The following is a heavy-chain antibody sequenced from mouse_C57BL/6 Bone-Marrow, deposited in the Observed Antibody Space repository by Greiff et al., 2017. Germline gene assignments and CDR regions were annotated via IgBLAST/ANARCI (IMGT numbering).Heavy chain of an antibody. CDR3: AGSSGYVGVAY. J-gene: IGHJ3*01. D-gene: IGHD3-2*02. V-gene: IGHV5-2*01. Sequence: EVQGVESGGGLVQPGESLKLSCESNEYEFPSHDMSWVRKTPEKRLELVAAINSDGGSTYYPDTMERRFIISRDNTKKTLYLQMSSLRSEATALYYCAGSSGYVGVAYWGQGTLVTVSA. CDR1: EYEFPSHD. CDR2: INSDGGST.